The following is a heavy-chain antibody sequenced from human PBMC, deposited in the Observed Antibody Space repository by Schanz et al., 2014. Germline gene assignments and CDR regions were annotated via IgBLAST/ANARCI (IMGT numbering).Heavy chain of an antibody. J-gene: IGHJ4*02. Sequence: EVQLLESGGGLVQPGGSLRLSCAASGFTFSSNAMCWVRQAPGKGLEWVSTIASGGSHTFYADSVTGRFTISGDNSKNTLYLQMNSLRAEDTAVYYCARHCGGDCYPYWGQGTLVTVSS. V-gene: IGHV3-23*01. CDR3: ARHCGGDCYPY. CDR2: IASGGSHT. D-gene: IGHD2-21*01. CDR1: GFTFSSNA.